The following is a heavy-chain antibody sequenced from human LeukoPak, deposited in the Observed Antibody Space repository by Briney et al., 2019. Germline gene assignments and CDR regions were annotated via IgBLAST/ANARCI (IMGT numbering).Heavy chain of an antibody. V-gene: IGHV4-59*08. CDR2: ISYSGST. J-gene: IGHJ5*02. CDR1: GDSISSYY. D-gene: IGHD6-19*01. CDR3: ARQKSYSSGWYFFDR. Sequence: SETLSLTCTVSGDSISSYYWSWIRQPPGKGLEWIGYISYSGSTHYNPSLKSRVTISVDTSKNHFSLRLTSVTAADTAVYYCARQKSYSSGWYFFDRWGHLTAVTVSS.